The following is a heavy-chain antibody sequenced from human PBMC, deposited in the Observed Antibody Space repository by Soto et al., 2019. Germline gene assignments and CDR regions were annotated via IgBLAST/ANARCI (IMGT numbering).Heavy chain of an antibody. Sequence: ASVKDSCKAYGYTFTSYDIKWVRQATGQGLEWMGWMNPNSGNTGYAQKFQGRVTMTRNTSISTAYMELSSLRSEDTAVYYCASLPWANYYYYGMDVWGQGTTVTVSS. CDR3: ASLPWANYYYYGMDV. CDR2: MNPNSGNT. J-gene: IGHJ6*02. D-gene: IGHD7-27*01. CDR1: GYTFTSYD. V-gene: IGHV1-8*01.